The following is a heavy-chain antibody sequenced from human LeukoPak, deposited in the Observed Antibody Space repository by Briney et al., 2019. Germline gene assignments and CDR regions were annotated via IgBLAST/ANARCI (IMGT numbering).Heavy chain of an antibody. CDR1: GFTFSSYW. J-gene: IGHJ4*02. Sequence: GGSLRLSCAASGFTFSSYWMSWVRQAPGKGLEWVANIKQDGSEKYYVDSVKGRFTISRDDAKNSLYLQMNSLRAEDTAVYYCARVYCGGDCYSGGDYWGQGTLVTVSS. CDR3: ARVYCGGDCYSGGDY. CDR2: IKQDGSEK. D-gene: IGHD2-21*02. V-gene: IGHV3-7*01.